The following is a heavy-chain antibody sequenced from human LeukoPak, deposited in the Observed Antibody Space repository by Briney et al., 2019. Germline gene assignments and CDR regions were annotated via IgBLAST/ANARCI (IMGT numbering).Heavy chain of an antibody. J-gene: IGHJ5*02. Sequence: SETLSLTCIVSGGSISSSSYYWGWIRQPPGKGLEWIGSIYYSGSTYYNPSLKSRVTISVDTSKNQFSLKLSSVTAADTAVYYCARHKGIGYSSSWCPYWFDPWGQGTLVTVSS. CDR1: GGSISSSSYY. CDR3: ARHKGIGYSSSWCPYWFDP. V-gene: IGHV4-39*01. D-gene: IGHD6-13*01. CDR2: IYYSGST.